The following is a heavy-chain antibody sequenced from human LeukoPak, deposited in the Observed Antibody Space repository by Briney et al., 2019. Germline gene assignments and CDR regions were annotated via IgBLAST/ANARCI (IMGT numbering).Heavy chain of an antibody. Sequence: GGSLRLSCAASGFTFSSYAMSWVRQAPGKGLEWVSAISGSGGSTYYADSVKGRFTISRDNSKNTLYLQMNSLRAEDTAVYYCAKDTEDGDRPGYYYYYGMDVWGQGTTVTVSS. CDR1: GFTFSSYA. CDR3: AKDTEDGDRPGYYYYYGMDV. J-gene: IGHJ6*02. D-gene: IGHD4-17*01. V-gene: IGHV3-23*01. CDR2: ISGSGGST.